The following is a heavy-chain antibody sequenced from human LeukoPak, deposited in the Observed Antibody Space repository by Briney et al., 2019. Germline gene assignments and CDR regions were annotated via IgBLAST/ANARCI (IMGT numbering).Heavy chain of an antibody. CDR1: GFYFYNYA. Sequence: GGSLRLSCSVPGFYFYNYAMHWVRQAPGGGLQWVAVIWSDGSDMFYADSVQGRVTISRDNSKNTLYLQMDSLRAEDTAVYYCAKAPVGLSGTHTSFENWGQGTLVTVSS. CDR3: AKAPVGLSGTHTSFEN. J-gene: IGHJ4*02. D-gene: IGHD1-26*01. CDR2: IWSDGSDM. V-gene: IGHV3-33*06.